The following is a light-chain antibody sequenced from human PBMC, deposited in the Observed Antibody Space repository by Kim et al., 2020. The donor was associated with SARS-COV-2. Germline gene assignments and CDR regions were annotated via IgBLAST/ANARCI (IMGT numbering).Light chain of an antibody. V-gene: IGLV3-19*01. CDR2: GKN. J-gene: IGLJ2*01. CDR3: NSRDNSDNHVL. CDR1: SLRSYY. Sequence: SSELTQDPAVSVALGQTVRITCQGDSLRSYYATWYQQKPGQAPLLVIYGKNNRPSGIPDRFSGSSSGSTASLTITGAQAEDEADYYCNSRDNSDNHVLFGGGTQLTVL.